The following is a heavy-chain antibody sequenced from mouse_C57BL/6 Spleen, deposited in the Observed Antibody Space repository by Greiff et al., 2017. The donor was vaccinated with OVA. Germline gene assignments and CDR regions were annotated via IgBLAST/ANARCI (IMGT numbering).Heavy chain of an antibody. J-gene: IGHJ4*01. CDR3: AGALTTGRSYDYAMDY. V-gene: IGHV1-55*01. D-gene: IGHD1-1*01. CDR1: GYTFTSYW. CDR2: IYPGSGST. Sequence: QVQLQQPGAELVKPGASVKMSCKASGYTFTSYWITWVKQRPGQGLEWIGDIYPGSGSTNYNEKFKSKATLTVDTSSSTAYMQLSSLTSEDSAVYYCAGALTTGRSYDYAMDYWGQGTSVTVSS.